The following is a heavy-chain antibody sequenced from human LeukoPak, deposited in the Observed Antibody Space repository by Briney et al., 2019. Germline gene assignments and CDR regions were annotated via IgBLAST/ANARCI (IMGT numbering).Heavy chain of an antibody. J-gene: IGHJ4*02. Sequence: GGSLRLSCAASGFTFSDYDMHWVRQATGKGLEWVSAIGTAGDTYYTGPVKGRFTISRENAKNSLYLQMNSLGAGDTAVYYCARVAKERVGGVYYFDYWGQGTLVTVSS. V-gene: IGHV3-13*01. CDR1: GFTFSDYD. CDR2: IGTAGDT. D-gene: IGHD1-1*01. CDR3: ARVAKERVGGVYYFDY.